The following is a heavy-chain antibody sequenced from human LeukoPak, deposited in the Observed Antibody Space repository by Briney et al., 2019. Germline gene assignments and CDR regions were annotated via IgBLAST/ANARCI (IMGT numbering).Heavy chain of an antibody. CDR1: GFTSSNYW. D-gene: IGHD3-16*01. CDR3: ARGMLSRAGYHWYYDMDV. Sequence: GGSLRLSCAASGFTSSNYWMHWVRQAPGKGLVWVSRNDRDGSGTDYADSVRGRVTGSSDNAENTQDVQMSSLRCEDTAGYYWARGMLSRAGYHWYYDMDVWGEGATVTVSS. J-gene: IGHJ6*03. V-gene: IGHV3-74*01. CDR2: NDRDGSGT.